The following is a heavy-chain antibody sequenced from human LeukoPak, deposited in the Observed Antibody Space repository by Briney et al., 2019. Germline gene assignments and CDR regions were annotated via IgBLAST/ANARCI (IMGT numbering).Heavy chain of an antibody. CDR1: GYTFTSYY. CDR3: ASRIAAVGTGPGGFDY. J-gene: IGHJ4*02. V-gene: IGHV1-46*01. Sequence: ASVKVSCKASGYTFTSYYMHWVRQAPGQGLEWMGIINPSGGSTSYAQKFQGRVTMTRDTSTSTVYMELSSLRSEDTAVYYCASRIAAVGTGPGGFDYWGQGTLVTVSS. CDR2: INPSGGST. D-gene: IGHD6-13*01.